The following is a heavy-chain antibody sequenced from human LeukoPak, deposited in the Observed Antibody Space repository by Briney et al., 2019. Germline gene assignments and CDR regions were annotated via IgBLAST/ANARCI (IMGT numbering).Heavy chain of an antibody. D-gene: IGHD6-6*01. CDR3: ARVAARPRSKNTQKLFDY. J-gene: IGHJ4*02. CDR1: GYTFTGYY. V-gene: IGHV1-8*03. Sequence: ASVKVSCKASGYTFTGYYMHWVRQATGQGLEWMGWMNPNSGNTGYAQKFQGRVTITRNTSISTAYMELSSLRSEDTAVYYCARVAARPRSKNTQKLFDYWGQGTLVTVSS. CDR2: MNPNSGNT.